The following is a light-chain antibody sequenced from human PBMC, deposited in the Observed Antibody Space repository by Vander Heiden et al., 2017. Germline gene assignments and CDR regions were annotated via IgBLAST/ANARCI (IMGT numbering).Light chain of an antibody. CDR2: AAS. CDR1: QGISSY. Sequence: DRVTITCRASQGISSYLAWYQQKPGKAPKLLIYAASTLQSGVPSRFSGSGSGTDFTLTISCLQSEDFATYYCQHDDSYPRTFGQGTKVEIK. J-gene: IGKJ1*01. V-gene: IGKV1-8*01. CDR3: QHDDSYPRT.